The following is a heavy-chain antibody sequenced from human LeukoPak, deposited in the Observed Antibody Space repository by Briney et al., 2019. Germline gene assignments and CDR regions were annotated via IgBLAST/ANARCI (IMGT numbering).Heavy chain of an antibody. V-gene: IGHV3-33*01. D-gene: IGHD1-1*01. J-gene: IGHJ4*02. Sequence: QPGGSLRLSCAASGFTFSSYGMHWVRQAPGKGLEWVAVIWYDGSNKYYADSVKGRFTISRDNSKNTLYLQMNSLRAEDTAVYYCTSTSGARSLGYGGQGTLVTVSS. CDR1: GFTFSSYG. CDR3: TSTSGARSLGY. CDR2: IWYDGSNK.